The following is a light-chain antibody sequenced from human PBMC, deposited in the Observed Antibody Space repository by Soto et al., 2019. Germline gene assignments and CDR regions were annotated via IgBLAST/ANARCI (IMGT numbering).Light chain of an antibody. V-gene: IGLV1-44*01. CDR3: SSYTSSSTEV. Sequence: QSVLTQPPSASGTPGQRVTISCSGSSSNIGSNTVNWYQQLPGTAPKLLIYDVNSRPSGVSDRFSGSKSGNTASLTISGLQAEDEADYYCSSYTSSSTEVFGTGTKVTVL. J-gene: IGLJ1*01. CDR2: DVN. CDR1: SSNIGSNT.